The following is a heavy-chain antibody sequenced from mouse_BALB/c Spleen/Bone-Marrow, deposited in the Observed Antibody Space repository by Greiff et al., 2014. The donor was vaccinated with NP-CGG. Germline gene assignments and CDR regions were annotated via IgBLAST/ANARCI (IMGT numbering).Heavy chain of an antibody. J-gene: IGHJ4*01. CDR1: GYTFTGYW. D-gene: IGHD2-5*01. Sequence: VQLQQSGAELARPGASVKLSCKASGYTFTGYWVQWVKQRPGQGLEWIGTIYPGDGDTRYTQKFKGKATLTADKSSSTAYMQLSSLASEDSAVYYCARSNYPYAMDYWGQGTSVTGSS. V-gene: IGHV1-87*01. CDR3: ARSNYPYAMDY. CDR2: IYPGDGDT.